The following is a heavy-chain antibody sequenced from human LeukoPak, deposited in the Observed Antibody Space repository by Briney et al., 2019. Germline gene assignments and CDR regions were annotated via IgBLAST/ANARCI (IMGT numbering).Heavy chain of an antibody. D-gene: IGHD1-26*01. J-gene: IGHJ4*02. CDR1: GFTFSSYW. CDR3: ARDKPRGSYYGSIFDS. CDR2: IRDDGGEI. Sequence: PGGSLRLSCEASGFTFSSYWMSWVRQAPGKGLEWVANIRDDGGEIYYVDSVKGRFTISRDNAKSSLFLQMNSLRAEDAAVYYWARDKPRGSYYGSIFDSWGQGTLVTVSS. V-gene: IGHV3-7*01.